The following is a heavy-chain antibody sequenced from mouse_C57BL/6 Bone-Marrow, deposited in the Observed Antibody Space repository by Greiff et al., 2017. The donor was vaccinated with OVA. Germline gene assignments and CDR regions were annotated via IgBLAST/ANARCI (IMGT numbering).Heavy chain of an antibody. CDR2: IFPGSGST. V-gene: IGHV1-56*01. Sequence: QVQLQQPGPELVRPGASVKISCKAPGYTFTSHWMQWVRQRPGQGLEWIGEIFPGSGSTYYNEKFKGKATLTVDTSSSTAYMQLSSLTSEDSAVYYCAREFEAGAWFAYWGQGTLVTVSA. CDR1: GYTFTSHW. CDR3: AREFEAGAWFAY. J-gene: IGHJ3*01.